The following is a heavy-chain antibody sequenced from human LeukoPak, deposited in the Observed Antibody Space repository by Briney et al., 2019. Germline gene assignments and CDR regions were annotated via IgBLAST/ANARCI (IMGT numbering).Heavy chain of an antibody. CDR2: INQDGSEK. J-gene: IGHJ4*02. V-gene: IGHV3-7*01. D-gene: IGHD3-22*01. CDR1: GFTFSTYW. CDR3: ARARPFFDSRRVYYYTEDDY. Sequence: GGSLRLSCAASGFTFSTYWMSWVRQAPGKGLEWVANINQDGSEKYSVDSVKGRFTISRDNAKSSLYLQMNSLRADDTAVYYCARARPFFDSRRVYYYTEDDYWAQETLVPVSS.